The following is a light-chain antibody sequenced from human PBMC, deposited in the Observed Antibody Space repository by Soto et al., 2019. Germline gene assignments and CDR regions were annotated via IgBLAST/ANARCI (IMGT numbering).Light chain of an antibody. J-gene: IGKJ1*01. V-gene: IGKV3-15*01. CDR2: GAS. Sequence: EIVMTQSPATLSVSPGERAALSCRASQSISNKLAWYQQKPGQAPRLLIYGASTRATGIPARFSGSGSGTEFTLTISSLQSEDFAVYYCQQYNKWPRTFGQGTKVEV. CDR3: QQYNKWPRT. CDR1: QSISNK.